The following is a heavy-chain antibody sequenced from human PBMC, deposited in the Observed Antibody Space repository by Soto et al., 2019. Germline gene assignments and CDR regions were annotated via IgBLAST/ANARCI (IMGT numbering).Heavy chain of an antibody. CDR2: IIPMFGTA. Sequence: QVQLVQSGAEVKKPGSSVKVSCKASGGTFSTYAFSWVRQAPGQGLEWMGGIIPMFGTANYAQRFQGRVTITADKSTSTAYMELSSLRSEDTAVYYCARGIRDSSGWDFDYWGQGTVVIVSS. V-gene: IGHV1-69*06. CDR1: GGTFSTYA. CDR3: ARGIRDSSGWDFDY. J-gene: IGHJ4*02. D-gene: IGHD6-19*01.